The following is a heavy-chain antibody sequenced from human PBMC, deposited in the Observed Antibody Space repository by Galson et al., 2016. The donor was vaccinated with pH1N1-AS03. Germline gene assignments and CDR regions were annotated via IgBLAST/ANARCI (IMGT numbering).Heavy chain of an antibody. CDR3: ARHDYGDYVGWFDP. V-gene: IGHV4-59*11. CDR1: GGSISSHY. CDR2: INYSGST. D-gene: IGHD4-17*01. Sequence: TLSLTCTVSGGSISSHYWNWIRQPPGKGLEWIGYINYSGSTKYNPSLKTRLTISLDNSNNQFSLKLSSVPAADTAVYYCARHDYGDYVGWFDPWGQGTLVTVSS. J-gene: IGHJ5*02.